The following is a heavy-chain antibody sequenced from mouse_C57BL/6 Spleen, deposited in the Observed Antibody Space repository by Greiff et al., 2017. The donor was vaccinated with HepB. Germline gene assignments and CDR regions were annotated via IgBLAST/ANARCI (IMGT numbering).Heavy chain of an antibody. Sequence: QVQLQQSGAELARPGASVKLSCKASGYTFTSYGISWVKQRTGQGLEWIGEIYPRSGNTYYNEKFKGKATLTADKSSSTAYMELRSLTSEDSAVYFCAGITTVVATDAYWGQGTLVTVSA. CDR1: GYTFTSYG. CDR3: AGITTVVATDAY. D-gene: IGHD1-1*01. V-gene: IGHV1-81*01. CDR2: IYPRSGNT. J-gene: IGHJ3*01.